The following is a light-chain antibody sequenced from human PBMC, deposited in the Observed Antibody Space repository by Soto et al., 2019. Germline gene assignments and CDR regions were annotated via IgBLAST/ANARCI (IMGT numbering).Light chain of an antibody. J-gene: IGKJ1*01. V-gene: IGKV1-27*01. Sequence: DLPMTQSPSSLSASVGDSVTITCRASQGISNFLAWYQQKPGKVPKLLIYAAFTLQSGVPSRFSASGSGTDYTLTISSLQPEDVATYYCQKYDSAPWTFGQGTKVEIK. CDR1: QGISNF. CDR3: QKYDSAPWT. CDR2: AAF.